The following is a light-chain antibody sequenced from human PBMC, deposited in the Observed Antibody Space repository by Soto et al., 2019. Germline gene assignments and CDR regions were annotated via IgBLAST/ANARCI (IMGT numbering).Light chain of an antibody. CDR3: QQYYGTPIT. Sequence: VMTQSPDSLAVSLGERATINCKSSQSVLYSSDNKNYLAWYQQKPGQAPKLLIYWASTRESGVPDRFSGSGSGTDFTLVISSLQAEDVAVYYCQQYYGTPITFGPGTTVDSK. CDR2: WAS. CDR1: QSVLYSSDNKNY. V-gene: IGKV4-1*01. J-gene: IGKJ3*01.